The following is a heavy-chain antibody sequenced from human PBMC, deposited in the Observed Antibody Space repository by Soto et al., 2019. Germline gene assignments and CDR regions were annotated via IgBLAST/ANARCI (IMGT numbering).Heavy chain of an antibody. V-gene: IGHV4-61*01. CDR2: IFYRGNT. CDR1: GGSVSSSNYY. J-gene: IGHJ4*02. CDR3: AREGSLSTGYTSGWYLDY. Sequence: PSETLSLTCTVSGGSVSSSNYYWSWIRQPPGKGLEWIGYIFYRGNTNYNPSLKSRVTISVDTSKNQFSLRLSSVTAADTAVYYCAREGSLSTGYTSGWYLDYWGQGTLVTVSS. D-gene: IGHD6-19*01.